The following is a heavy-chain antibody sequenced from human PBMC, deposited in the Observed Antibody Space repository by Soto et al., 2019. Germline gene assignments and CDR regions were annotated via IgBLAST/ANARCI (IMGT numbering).Heavy chain of an antibody. D-gene: IGHD1-26*01. Sequence: SETLSLTCTVSRGSGSSGDYYCSWIRQPPGKGLEWIGYIYYSGSTYYNPSLKSRVSISLDTSKKQFSLRLSSVTAADTAVYYCARVSFLVPRGSYYIDYWG. CDR1: RGSGSSGDYY. CDR3: ARVSFLVPRGSYYIDY. V-gene: IGHV4-30-4*01. J-gene: IGHJ4*01. CDR2: IYYSGST.